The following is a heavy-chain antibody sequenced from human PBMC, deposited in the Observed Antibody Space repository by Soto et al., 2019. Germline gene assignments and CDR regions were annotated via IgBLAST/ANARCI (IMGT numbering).Heavy chain of an antibody. Sequence: GGSLRLSCAASGFPFSNYAMSWARQAPGKGLEWVSVVSGDGDETYYADSVKGRFTVSRDDSKNRLYLQMNSLRTEDTAIYYCARVSGTITIFGVLIPTHWYFDLWGRGTLVTVSS. D-gene: IGHD3-3*01. V-gene: IGHV3-23*01. CDR1: GFPFSNYA. J-gene: IGHJ2*01. CDR3: ARVSGTITIFGVLIPTHWYFDL. CDR2: VSGDGDET.